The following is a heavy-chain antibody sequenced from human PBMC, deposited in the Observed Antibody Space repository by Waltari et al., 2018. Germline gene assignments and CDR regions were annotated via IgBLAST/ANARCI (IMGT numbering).Heavy chain of an antibody. D-gene: IGHD3-16*01. J-gene: IGHJ4*02. CDR1: GFIFSRYG. V-gene: IGHV3-48*01. CDR3: ASAERNGGIFDH. CDR2: ISFGSTTI. Sequence: EVQLVESGGGLVQPGGSLSLSCATSGFIFSRYGITWVRQAPGKGLEWIAYISFGSTTISIADSVRGRFSVSRDDAKNSLYLHMSGLRAEDTAVYYCASAERNGGIFDHWGQGTPVTVSS.